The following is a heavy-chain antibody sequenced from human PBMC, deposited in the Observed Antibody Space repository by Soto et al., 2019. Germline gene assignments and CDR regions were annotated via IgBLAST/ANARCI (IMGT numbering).Heavy chain of an antibody. J-gene: IGHJ4*02. V-gene: IGHV3-30*18. CDR3: AKELAYGDCRRGLEY. D-gene: IGHD2-15*01. CDR2: ISHDGNIK. CDR1: GVSFSSYA. Sequence: QVQLVESGGGVVQPGRSLRLSCAASGVSFSSYAMHWVRQAPGKGLEWVAIISHDGNIKRYADFVEGRFIVFRDNSNKNLLMQTESLKTDDTAVNYCAKELAYGDCRRGLEYWGQGTLLTVAS.